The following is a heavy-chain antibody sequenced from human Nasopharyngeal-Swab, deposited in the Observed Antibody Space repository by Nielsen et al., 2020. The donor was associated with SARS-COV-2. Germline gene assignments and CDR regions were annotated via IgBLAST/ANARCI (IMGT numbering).Heavy chain of an antibody. CDR3: TRGANGYNFGYYYYGMDV. Sequence: WIRQPPGKGLVWVSRINSDGSSTSYADSVKCRFTISRDNAKNTLYLQMNSLRAEDTAVYYCTRGANGYNFGYYYYGMDVWGQGTTVTVSS. V-gene: IGHV3-74*01. D-gene: IGHD5-24*01. CDR2: INSDGSST. J-gene: IGHJ6*02.